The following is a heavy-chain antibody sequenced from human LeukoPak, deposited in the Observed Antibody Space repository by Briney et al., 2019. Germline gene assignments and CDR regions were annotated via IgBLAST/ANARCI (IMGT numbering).Heavy chain of an antibody. J-gene: IGHJ4*02. CDR1: GFTFSSYW. Sequence: GGSLRLSCAASGFTFSSYWVSWVRQAPGKGLEWVANIKQDGSEKYYVDSVKGRFTISRDNAKNSLYLQMNSLRAEDTAVYYCARNYYDSSGYWTPDYWGQGTLVTVSS. CDR2: IKQDGSEK. CDR3: ARNYYDSSGYWTPDY. D-gene: IGHD3-22*01. V-gene: IGHV3-7*01.